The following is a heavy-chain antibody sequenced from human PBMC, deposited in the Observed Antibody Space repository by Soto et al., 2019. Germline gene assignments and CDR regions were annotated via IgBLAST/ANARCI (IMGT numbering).Heavy chain of an antibody. CDR3: ARGGHDSSGYYSGNAFDI. CDR1: GYTFTSYG. V-gene: IGHV1-18*01. Sequence: XSVKVSCTASGYTFTSYGIIWVRQAPGQGLEWMGWISAYNGNTNYAQKLQGRVTMTTDTSTSTAYMELRSLRSDDTAVYYCARGGHDSSGYYSGNAFDIWGQGTMVTVPS. J-gene: IGHJ3*02. CDR2: ISAYNGNT. D-gene: IGHD3-22*01.